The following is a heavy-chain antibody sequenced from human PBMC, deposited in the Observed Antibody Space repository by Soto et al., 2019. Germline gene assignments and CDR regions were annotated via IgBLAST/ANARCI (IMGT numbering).Heavy chain of an antibody. CDR2: IYYSGST. CDR3: ARDSLWSGYYGRYYYGMDV. V-gene: IGHV4-31*03. J-gene: IGHJ6*02. Sequence: SETLSLTCTVSGGSISSGGYYWGWIRQHPGKGLEWIGYIYYSGSTYYNPSLKSRVTISVDTSKNQFSLKLSSVTAADTAVYYCARDSLWSGYYGRYYYGMDVWGQVTTVTVAS. CDR1: GGSISSGGYY. D-gene: IGHD3-3*01.